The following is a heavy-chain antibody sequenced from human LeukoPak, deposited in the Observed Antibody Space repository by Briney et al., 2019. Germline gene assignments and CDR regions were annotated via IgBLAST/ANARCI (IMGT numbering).Heavy chain of an antibody. Sequence: ASVKVSCKASGYSFTNFGISWVRQAPGQGLEWMGWVSGYNGNTNFAQKFQGRVTMTTDTSTSTAYMELRSLRPDDTAVYYCARDNDSRDPPHFDYWGQGTLVTVSS. CDR1: GYSFTNFG. V-gene: IGHV1-18*01. J-gene: IGHJ4*02. CDR2: VSGYNGNT. D-gene: IGHD3-16*01. CDR3: ARDNDSRDPPHFDY.